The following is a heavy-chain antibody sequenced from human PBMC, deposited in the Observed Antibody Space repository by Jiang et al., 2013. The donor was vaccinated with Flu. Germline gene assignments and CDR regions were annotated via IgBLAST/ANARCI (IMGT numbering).Heavy chain of an antibody. Sequence: PTQTLTLTCTFSGFSLSTSGMCVSWIRQPPGKALEWLALIDWDDDKYYSTSLKTRLTISKDTSKNQVVLTMTNMDPVDTATYYCARITPYSGSYYVDDYWGQGTLVTVSS. J-gene: IGHJ4*02. CDR3: ARITPYSGSYYVDDY. V-gene: IGHV2-70*01. CDR1: GFSLSTSGMC. CDR2: IDWDDDK. D-gene: IGHD1-26*01.